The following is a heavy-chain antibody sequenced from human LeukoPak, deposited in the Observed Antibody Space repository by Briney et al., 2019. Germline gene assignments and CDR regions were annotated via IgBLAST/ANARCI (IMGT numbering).Heavy chain of an antibody. V-gene: IGHV1-18*01. Sequence: ASVTVSCKASGGTFSSYGISWVRQAPGQGLEWMGWISAYNGNTNYAQKLQGRVTMTTDTSTSTAYMELRSLRSDDTAVYYCASQTGAGSSPFVDYYYYYMDVWGKGTTVTVSS. CDR2: ISAYNGNT. CDR1: GGTFSSYG. J-gene: IGHJ6*03. CDR3: ASQTGAGSSPFVDYYYYYMDV. D-gene: IGHD6-13*01.